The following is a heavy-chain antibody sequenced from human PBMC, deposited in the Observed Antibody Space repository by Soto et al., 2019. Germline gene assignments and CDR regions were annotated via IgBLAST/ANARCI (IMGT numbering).Heavy chain of an antibody. Sequence: PGGSLRLSCVASEFTFSNAWMSWVRQAPGKGLEWVGRIKSETDGGTTDYAAPVKGRFTIPRDDSKSTVYLQMDSLKTEDTAVYYCARDPLYSSGWNDAFDIWGQGTMVTVS. CDR3: ARDPLYSSGWNDAFDI. D-gene: IGHD6-19*01. V-gene: IGHV3-15*01. CDR2: IKSETDGGTT. J-gene: IGHJ3*02. CDR1: EFTFSNAW.